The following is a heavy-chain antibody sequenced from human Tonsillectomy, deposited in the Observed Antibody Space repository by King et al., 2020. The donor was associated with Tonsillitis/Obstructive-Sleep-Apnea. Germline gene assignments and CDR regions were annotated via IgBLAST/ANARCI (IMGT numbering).Heavy chain of an antibody. D-gene: IGHD1-26*01. J-gene: IGHJ3*02. Sequence: VQLVESGGGLVQPGGSLRLSCAGSGFTFSSYWMSWVRQAPGKGLEWVANIKQDGSEKYYVDSVKGRFTISRDNAKNSLYLQMNSLRAEDTAVYYCARGDGSYLYGAFDICGQGTMVTVSS. CDR3: ARGDGSYLYGAFDI. CDR2: IKQDGSEK. V-gene: IGHV3-7*04. CDR1: GFTFSSYW.